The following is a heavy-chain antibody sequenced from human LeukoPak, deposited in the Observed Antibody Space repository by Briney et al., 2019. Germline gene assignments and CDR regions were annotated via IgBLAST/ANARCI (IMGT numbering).Heavy chain of an antibody. CDR1: GFTFSSYS. D-gene: IGHD1-26*01. J-gene: IGHJ4*02. CDR3: VKDQWDH. Sequence: GGSLRLSCAASGFTFSSYSMNWVRQAPGKGLEWVSAIFHSGDSTYYADSVKGRFTISRDNSKNTVYLQLDSLRVEDTALYYCVKDQWDHWGQGTLVTVSS. CDR2: IFHSGDST. V-gene: IGHV3-23*01.